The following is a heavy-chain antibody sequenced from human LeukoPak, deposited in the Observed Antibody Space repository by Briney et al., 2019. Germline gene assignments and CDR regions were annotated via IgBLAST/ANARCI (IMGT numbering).Heavy chain of an antibody. Sequence: GGSLRLSCAASGFTFSSYAMSWVRQAPGKELEWVSAISGSGGSTYYADSVKGRFTISRDNSKNTLYLQMNSLRAEDTAVYYCAKGRKVRGRFYWGQGTLVTVSS. D-gene: IGHD3-10*01. CDR2: ISGSGGST. CDR3: AKGRKVRGRFY. J-gene: IGHJ4*02. V-gene: IGHV3-23*01. CDR1: GFTFSSYA.